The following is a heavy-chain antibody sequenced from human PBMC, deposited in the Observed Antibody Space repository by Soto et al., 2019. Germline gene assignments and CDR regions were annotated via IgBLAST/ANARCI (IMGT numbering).Heavy chain of an antibody. D-gene: IGHD4-17*01. CDR3: AREVGGDYVRAFAI. J-gene: IGHJ3*02. CDR2: IYYSGST. V-gene: IGHV4-59*01. CDR1: GGSISSYY. Sequence: SETLSLTCTVSGGSISSYYWSWIRQPPGKGLEWIGYIYYSGSTNYNPSLKSRVTISVDTSKNQFSLKLSSVTAADTAVYYCAREVGGDYVRAFAIWGQGTMVIVSS.